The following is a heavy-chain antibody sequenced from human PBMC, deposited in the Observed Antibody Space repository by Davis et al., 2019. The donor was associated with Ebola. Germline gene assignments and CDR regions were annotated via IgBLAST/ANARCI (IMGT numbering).Heavy chain of an antibody. D-gene: IGHD2-2*02. CDR3: AKASWGPAARPLLDS. J-gene: IGHJ4*02. V-gene: IGHV3-23*01. CDR1: GFTFRTYA. CDR2: VSGSGTTT. Sequence: GESLKISCAASGFTFRTYAMNWVRQAPGKGLEWVSAVSGSGTTTAYADSVKGRFTIASDNSNNTLYLQMNSLRVEDTARYYCAKASWGPAARPLLDSWGQGTLVTVSS.